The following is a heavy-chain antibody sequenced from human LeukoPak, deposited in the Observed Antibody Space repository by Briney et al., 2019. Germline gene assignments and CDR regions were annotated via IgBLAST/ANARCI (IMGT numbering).Heavy chain of an antibody. CDR3: AICRKCYSDSSGYRNYFDY. CDR2: IYYSGRT. D-gene: IGHD3-22*01. V-gene: IGHV4-39*01. J-gene: IGHJ4*02. Sequence: SETLSLTCSVSGSSISSSSDYWDWIRQLPGKGLEWIGSIYYSGRTYYNLSLKSRVTMSVDTSKNQFSLKLSSVTAADTAVYYCAICRKCYSDSSGYRNYFDYWGQGTLVTVSS. CDR1: GSSISSSSDY.